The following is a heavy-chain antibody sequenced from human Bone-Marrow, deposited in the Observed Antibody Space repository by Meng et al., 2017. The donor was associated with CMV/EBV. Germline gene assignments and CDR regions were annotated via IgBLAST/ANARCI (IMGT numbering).Heavy chain of an antibody. Sequence: TVTNHCIHWVRKGPGQGLEWVGFFSTSDGRKSYFQKFHGRVSMSGDTSASTVYMEMSSLRFEDTATYFCERGWGYCDSASCFTDYFDFWGQGTLVTVSS. V-gene: IGHV1-46*01. J-gene: IGHJ4*02. CDR3: ERGWGYCDSASCFTDYFDF. CDR2: FSTSDGRK. D-gene: IGHD2-2*02. CDR1: TVTNHC.